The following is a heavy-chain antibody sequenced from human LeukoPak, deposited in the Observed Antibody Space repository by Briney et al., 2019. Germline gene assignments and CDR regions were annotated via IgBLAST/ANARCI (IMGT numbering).Heavy chain of an antibody. Sequence: SGTLSLTCTVSDDSINTYYWSWIRQPPGKARECIGYIYRSGDTNSNPSLKSRVTMSLDTSNRQFSLQLRSVTAADTAVYFCARTARVFDHWGQGLLVTVSS. D-gene: IGHD2-21*02. J-gene: IGHJ4*02. CDR1: DDSINTYY. CDR2: IYRSGDT. CDR3: ARTARVFDH. V-gene: IGHV4-4*08.